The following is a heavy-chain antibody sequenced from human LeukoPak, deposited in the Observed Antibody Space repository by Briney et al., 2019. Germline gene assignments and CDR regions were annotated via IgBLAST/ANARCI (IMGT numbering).Heavy chain of an antibody. CDR3: ATHRYTSSAYYFLQ. Sequence: GGSLRLSCAASGITFSNFGMSSVRQAPGKGLEWVSGNADSVKGRFTISRDNSKNSLYLLMDSLRAEDTAMYYCATHRYTSSAYYFLQWGQGTLVTVSS. V-gene: IGHV3-23*01. D-gene: IGHD6-13*01. J-gene: IGHJ1*01. CDR1: GITFSNFG.